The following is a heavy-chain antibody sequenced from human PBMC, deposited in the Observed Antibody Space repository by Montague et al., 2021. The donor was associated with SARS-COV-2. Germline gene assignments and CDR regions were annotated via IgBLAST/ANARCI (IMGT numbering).Heavy chain of an antibody. J-gene: IGHJ5*01. D-gene: IGHD2-2*01. CDR2: ISGSGGGT. V-gene: IGHV3-23*01. Sequence: SLRLSCAASGFIFNDYAINWVRQTPGKALEWVSAISGSGGGTYYAESVKGRFTTSSDTSKNTVYLQMNSLRLEDTALYFCARDHERVGWPLDSWGQGTLVIVSS. CDR3: ARDHERVGWPLDS. CDR1: GFIFNDYA.